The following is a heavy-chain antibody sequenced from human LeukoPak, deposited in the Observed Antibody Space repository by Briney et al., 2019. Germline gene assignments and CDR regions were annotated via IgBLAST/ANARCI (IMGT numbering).Heavy chain of an antibody. Sequence: SETLSLTCAVYGGSFSGYYWSWIRQPPGKGLEWIGEINHSGSTNYNPSLKSRVTISVDTSKNQFSLKLSSVTAADTAVYYCARGRYYDFWSGYYIPHFDCWGQGTLITVSS. V-gene: IGHV4-34*01. J-gene: IGHJ4*02. D-gene: IGHD3-3*01. CDR1: GGSFSGYY. CDR3: ARGRYYDFWSGYYIPHFDC. CDR2: INHSGST.